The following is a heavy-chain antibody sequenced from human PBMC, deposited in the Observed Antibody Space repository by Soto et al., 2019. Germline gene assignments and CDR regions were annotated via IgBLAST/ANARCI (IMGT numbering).Heavy chain of an antibody. CDR1: ADSVSSNSAA. V-gene: IGHV6-1*01. J-gene: IGHJ4*02. D-gene: IGHD5-12*01. CDR3: VREVMAPIGGFDY. CDR2: TYYRSKWNY. Sequence: PSQTLSLTCAISADSVSSNSAAWNWIRQSPSRGLEWLGRTYYRSKWNYAYAVSVKSRITINPDTSNNQFSLQLNSVTPEDTAIYYCVREVMAPIGGFDYWGQATMVTLS.